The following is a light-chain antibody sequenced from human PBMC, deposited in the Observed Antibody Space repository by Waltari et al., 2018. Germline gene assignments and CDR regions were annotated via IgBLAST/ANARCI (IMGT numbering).Light chain of an antibody. CDR3: NSRDSSGNHVL. CDR2: GKN. Sequence: SSELTQDPAVSVALGQTVRITCQGDSLSTYYAIWYQQRPGQAPVLVIYGKNNRPSGIPDRFSGSSSGNTASLTISGAQAEDEADYYCNSRDSSGNHVLFRGGTKLTVL. CDR1: SLSTYY. J-gene: IGLJ2*01. V-gene: IGLV3-19*01.